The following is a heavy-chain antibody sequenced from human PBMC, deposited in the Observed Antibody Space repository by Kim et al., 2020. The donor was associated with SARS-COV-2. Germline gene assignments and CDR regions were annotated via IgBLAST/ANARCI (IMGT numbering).Heavy chain of an antibody. Sequence: SETLSLTCAVYGVSFSGYYWSWIRQPPGKGLEWIGEINHSGRNKYNPSIKSRFTISVDTSNNQFSLKLSSVTDADTAVYYCARVRYTYYYGSRSYSNWFDPWAQRNLVTVSS. J-gene: IGHJ5*02. V-gene: IGHV4-34*01. CDR1: GVSFSGYY. CDR2: INHSGRN. CDR3: ARVRYTYYYGSRSYSNWFDP. D-gene: IGHD3-10*01.